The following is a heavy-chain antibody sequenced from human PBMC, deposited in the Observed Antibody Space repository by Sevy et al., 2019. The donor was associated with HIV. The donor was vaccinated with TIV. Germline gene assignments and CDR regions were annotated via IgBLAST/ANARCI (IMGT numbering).Heavy chain of an antibody. V-gene: IGHV3-48*01. Sequence: GGSLRLSCAASGFIFSNYYMTWVRQAPGKGLEWVSYISDRSDTISYADSVKGRFTISRDNAKNALYLQMSSLGGEDTAVYYWVRVRDRYCSGGSCYYGYFFDYWGQGTLVTVSS. J-gene: IGHJ4*02. D-gene: IGHD2-15*01. CDR2: ISDRSDTI. CDR3: VRVRDRYCSGGSCYYGYFFDY. CDR1: GFIFSNYY.